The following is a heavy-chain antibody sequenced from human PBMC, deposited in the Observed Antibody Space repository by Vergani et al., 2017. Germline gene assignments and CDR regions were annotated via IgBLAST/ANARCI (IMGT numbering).Heavy chain of an antibody. V-gene: IGHV7-4-1*02. CDR3: ARGLCTSTSFYACWWFDP. D-gene: IGHD2-2*01. CDR2: INTNTGNP. CDR1: GYTFTSYA. J-gene: IGHJ5*02. Sequence: QVQLVQSGAEVKKPGASVKVSCKASGYTFTSYAMNWVRQAPGQGLEWMGWINTNTGNPTYAQGFTGPFVFSLDTSVSTAYLQISSLKAEDTAVYYCARGLCTSTSFYACWWFDPWGQGTLVTVSS.